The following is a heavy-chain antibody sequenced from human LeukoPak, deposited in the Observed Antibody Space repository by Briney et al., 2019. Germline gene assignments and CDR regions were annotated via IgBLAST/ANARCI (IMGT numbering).Heavy chain of an antibody. CDR1: GYTLTELS. D-gene: IGHD2-15*01. CDR2: FDPEDGET. Sequence: ASVKVSCKVSGYTLTELSMHWVRQAPGKGLEWMGGFDPEDGETIYAQKFQGRDTMTEDTSTDTAYMELSSLRSEDTAVYYCATVVVAATGYGDYDFAFDIWGQGTMVTVSS. V-gene: IGHV1-24*01. CDR3: ATVVVAATGYGDYDFAFDI. J-gene: IGHJ3*02.